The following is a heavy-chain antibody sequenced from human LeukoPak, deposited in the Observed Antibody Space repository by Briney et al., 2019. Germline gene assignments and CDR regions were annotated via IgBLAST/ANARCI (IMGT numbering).Heavy chain of an antibody. CDR2: IYSSGST. V-gene: IGHV4-61*02. J-gene: IGHJ3*02. D-gene: IGHD3/OR15-3a*01. CDR3: ARELDWGAVNDAFDI. CDR1: GGSISSGSYY. Sequence: SETLSLTCTVSGGSISSGSYYWSWIRQPGGKGLEWIVRIYSSGSTNYNPSLKSRVTISVDTSKNQFSLKLSSVTAADTAVYYCARELDWGAVNDAFDIWGQGTMVTVSS.